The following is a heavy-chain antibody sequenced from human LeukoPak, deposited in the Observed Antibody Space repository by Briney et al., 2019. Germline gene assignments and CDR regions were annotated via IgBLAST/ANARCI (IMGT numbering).Heavy chain of an antibody. CDR3: ASPGRHTAIGY. V-gene: IGHV3-66*02. CDR1: GFTVSSNY. D-gene: IGHD5-18*01. J-gene: IGHJ4*02. Sequence: GGSLRLSCAASGFTVSSNYMSWVRQAPGKGLEWVSVIYSGGSTYYADSVKGRFTISRDNSKNTLHLQMNSLRAEDTAVYYCASPGRHTAIGYWGQGTLVTVSS. CDR2: IYSGGST.